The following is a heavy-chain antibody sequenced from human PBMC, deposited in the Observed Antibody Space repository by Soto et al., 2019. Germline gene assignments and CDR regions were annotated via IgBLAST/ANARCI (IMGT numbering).Heavy chain of an antibody. CDR2: INGDNGNT. D-gene: IGHD4-17*01. CDR1: GYSFSNNG. J-gene: IGHJ4*02. Sequence: QVQVVQSGAEVKKPGASVKVSCQASGYSFSNNGISWVRQAPGQGFEWMGWINGDNGNTNYAQKFQGRVTMTTDTSTRTAYMELRSLRSDDTAVYYCARDLGYGDYGTDFWGQGTLVTVSS. CDR3: ARDLGYGDYGTDF. V-gene: IGHV1-18*04.